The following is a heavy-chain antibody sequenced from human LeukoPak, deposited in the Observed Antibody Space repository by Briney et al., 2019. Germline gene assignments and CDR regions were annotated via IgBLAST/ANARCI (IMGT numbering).Heavy chain of an antibody. CDR1: GYTFTSYY. CDR2: INPNDDST. V-gene: IGHV1-46*01. J-gene: IGHJ4*02. CDR3: ARVGDFGDYGGTD. D-gene: IGHD4-17*01. Sequence: GASVKVSCKASGYTFTSYYIHWVRQAPGQGLEWMGIINPNDDSTSYSHKFQGRVSMTRDMSTNTAYMELSSLTSEDTAVYYCARVGDFGDYGGTDWGQGTLSPSPQ.